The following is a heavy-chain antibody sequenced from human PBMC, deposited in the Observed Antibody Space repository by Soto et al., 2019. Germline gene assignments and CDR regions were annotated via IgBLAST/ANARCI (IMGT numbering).Heavy chain of an antibody. J-gene: IGHJ4*02. CDR1: GGTFSRHA. V-gene: IGHV1-69*01. CDR2: SIPIFGTA. CDR3: ARGWGYDSNDYYYAY. Sequence: QVQLVQSGAEVRKPGSSVKVSCKASGGTFSRHAISWVRQAPGQGLGWMGGSIPIFGTANHAQKFQGRVTIIADESTSTVYMDLSSLRSEDTAMYYCARGWGYDSNDYYYAYWGQGTLVIVSS. D-gene: IGHD3-22*01.